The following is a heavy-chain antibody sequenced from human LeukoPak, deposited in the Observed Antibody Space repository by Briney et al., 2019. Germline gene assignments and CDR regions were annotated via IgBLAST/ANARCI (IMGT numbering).Heavy chain of an antibody. CDR3: ARGPSITIIRYRYFDL. V-gene: IGHV4-59*01. J-gene: IGHJ2*01. CDR1: GGSISTYY. Sequence: SETLSLTCTVSGGSISTYYWSWVRQPPGKGLEWTGYIYYTGSTNYNPSLKSRVTISVDTSKTQFSLKLSSVTAADTAVYYCARGPSITIIRYRYFDLWGRGTLVTVSS. D-gene: IGHD3-10*01. CDR2: IYYTGST.